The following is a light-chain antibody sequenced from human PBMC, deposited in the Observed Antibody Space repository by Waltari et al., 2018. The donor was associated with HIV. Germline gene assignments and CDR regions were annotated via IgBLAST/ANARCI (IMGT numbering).Light chain of an antibody. V-gene: IGLV1-44*01. CDR1: NSTPGRNT. Sequence: QSVLTQPPSASGTPGQRVTISCSGGNSTPGRNTGNWYRQPPGTAPKILIYSDNQRPAGVPDRISGSKSGTSASLAISGLQSEDEADYYCATWDDSLGTYVFGTATKVTVL. J-gene: IGLJ1*01. CDR3: ATWDDSLGTYV. CDR2: SDN.